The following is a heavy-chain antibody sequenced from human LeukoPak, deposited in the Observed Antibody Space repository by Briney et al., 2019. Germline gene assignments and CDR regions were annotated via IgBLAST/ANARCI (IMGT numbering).Heavy chain of an antibody. CDR3: ARDQGLRYGRHLIFDY. V-gene: IGHV4-39*07. CDR1: GASISSNNDY. D-gene: IGHD4-17*01. J-gene: IGHJ4*02. CDR2: IYYSGST. Sequence: SETLSLTCTVSGASISSNNDYWGWVRQPPGMGLEWIGSIYYSGSTYYNPSLKSRVTISVDTSKNQFSLKLSSVTAADTAVSYCARDQGLRYGRHLIFDYWGQGTLVTVSS.